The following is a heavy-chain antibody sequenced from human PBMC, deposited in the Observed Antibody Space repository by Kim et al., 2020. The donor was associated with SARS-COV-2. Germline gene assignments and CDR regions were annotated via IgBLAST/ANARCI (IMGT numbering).Heavy chain of an antibody. V-gene: IGHV3-23*01. CDR3: EASDY. CDR2: ISDSSLRT. CDR1: GFTFSTYA. J-gene: IGHJ4*02. Sequence: GGSLRLSCAASGFTFSTYAMSWARQAPGKGLEWVSTISDSSLRTHYADSVKGRFTISRDNSKSTLFLQMNYLRAEDTAIYYCEASDYWGQGSLVTVSS.